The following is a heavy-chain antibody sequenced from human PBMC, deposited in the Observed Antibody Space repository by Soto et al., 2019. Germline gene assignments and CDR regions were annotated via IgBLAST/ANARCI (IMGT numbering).Heavy chain of an antibody. J-gene: IGHJ6*02. V-gene: IGHV4-39*01. CDR2: VYYGGST. CDR1: GGSISSSSYY. CDR3: AGGDYYHSSGYYFYYYTMDV. D-gene: IGHD3-22*01. Sequence: SETLSLTCTVSGGSISSSSYYWGWIRQPPGKGLEWIGNVYYGGSTYYNPSLKSRVTISVETSKSQFSLKLSSVTAADTAVYYCAGGDYYHSSGYYFYYYTMDVWGQGITVTVS.